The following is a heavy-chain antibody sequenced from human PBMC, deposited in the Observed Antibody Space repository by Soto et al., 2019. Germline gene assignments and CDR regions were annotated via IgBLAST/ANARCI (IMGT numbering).Heavy chain of an antibody. CDR2: IYGGGRT. J-gene: IGHJ2*01. CDR1: GFTVSSNY. Sequence: EVQLVESGGGLVQPGGSLRLSCAASGFTVSSNYMSWVRQAPGKGLEWVSIIYGGGRTNYADSVKGRFTVSRDNYKNTLYLQMNSRRAEDTAMYYCCGPSTVTINWFFDLWGRCTLVTVSS. V-gene: IGHV3-66*01. CDR3: CGPSTVTINWFFDL. D-gene: IGHD4-17*01.